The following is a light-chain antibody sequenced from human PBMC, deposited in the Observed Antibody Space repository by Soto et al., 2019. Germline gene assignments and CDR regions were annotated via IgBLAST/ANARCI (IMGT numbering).Light chain of an antibody. CDR1: QSVSSIN. Sequence: EIVLTQSPGTLSLSPGERATLSCRASQSVSSINLAWYQQKPGQAPRLLIYGASSRATGIPDRFSGSGSGTVFTLTISRLEPEDFAVYYCQQYGSSPFTFGPGTKVDIK. CDR2: GAS. V-gene: IGKV3-20*01. CDR3: QQYGSSPFT. J-gene: IGKJ3*01.